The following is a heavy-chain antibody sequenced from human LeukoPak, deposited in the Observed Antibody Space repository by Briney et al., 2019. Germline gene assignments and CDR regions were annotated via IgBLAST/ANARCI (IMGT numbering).Heavy chain of an antibody. Sequence: ASVKVSCKASGYTFTSYDINWVRQATGQGLEWMGWMNPNSGNTGYAQKFQGRVTMTRNTSISTAYMELSSLRSEDTAVYYCARDRRITIFGVVIEAYYYGMDVWGQGTTATVSS. CDR3: ARDRRITIFGVVIEAYYYGMDV. CDR1: GYTFTSYD. V-gene: IGHV1-8*01. CDR2: MNPNSGNT. D-gene: IGHD3-3*01. J-gene: IGHJ6*02.